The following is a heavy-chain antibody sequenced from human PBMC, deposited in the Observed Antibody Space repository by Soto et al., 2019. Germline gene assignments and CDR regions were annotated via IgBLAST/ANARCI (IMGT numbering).Heavy chain of an antibody. CDR3: AREGHCSSTSCITIGKLASRFDP. J-gene: IGHJ5*02. D-gene: IGHD2-2*01. CDR1: GFTFSSYE. V-gene: IGHV3-48*03. Sequence: EVQLVESGGGLVQPGGSLRLSCAASGFTFSSYEMNWVRQAPGKGLEWVSYISSSGRTRYYADSVKGRFTISRDNAKNALCLQMSSLRAEDRDVYYCAREGHCSSTSCITIGKLASRFDPMGQGTLVTASS. CDR2: ISSSGRTR.